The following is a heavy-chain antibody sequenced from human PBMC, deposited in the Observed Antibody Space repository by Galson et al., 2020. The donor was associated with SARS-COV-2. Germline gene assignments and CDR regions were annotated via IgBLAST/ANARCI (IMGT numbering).Heavy chain of an antibody. D-gene: IGHD3-9*01. CDR1: GFTFSDYA. CDR3: AKRPSSSYDILTGYLDS. J-gene: IGHJ5*01. CDR2: ISGSGGRT. Sequence: GGSLRLSCAASGFTFSDYAMSWVRQAPGKGLEWVSAISGSGGRTSYADSVRGRFTISRDSSENTRYLQMSSLGTEDMAVYYCAKRPSSSYDILTGYLDSWGHGTLVTVSS. V-gene: IGHV3-23*01.